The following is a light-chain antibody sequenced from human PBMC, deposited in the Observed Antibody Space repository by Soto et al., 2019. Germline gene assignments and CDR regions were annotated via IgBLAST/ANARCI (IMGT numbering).Light chain of an antibody. CDR3: QQYNSYWT. V-gene: IGKV1-5*03. CDR2: KAS. J-gene: IGKJ1*01. CDR1: QSISSW. Sequence: DIQMTQSPSTLSGSVGDRVTITCRASQSISSWLAWYQHKPGKXPXXLIYKASSLESGVPSRFSGSGSGTEFTLTISSLEPDDFATYYCQQYNSYWTFGRGTKVDIK.